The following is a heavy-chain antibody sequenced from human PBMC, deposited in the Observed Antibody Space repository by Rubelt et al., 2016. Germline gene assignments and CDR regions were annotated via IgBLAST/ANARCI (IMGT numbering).Heavy chain of an antibody. Sequence: GKGLEWVAVISYDGSNKYYADSVKGRFTISRDNSKNTLYLQMNSLRAEDTAVYYCARVGHYDYVWGSYRHGHLDYWGQGTLVTVSS. CDR3: ARVGHYDYVWGSYRHGHLDY. D-gene: IGHD3-16*02. J-gene: IGHJ4*02. CDR2: ISYDGSNK. V-gene: IGHV3-30*17.